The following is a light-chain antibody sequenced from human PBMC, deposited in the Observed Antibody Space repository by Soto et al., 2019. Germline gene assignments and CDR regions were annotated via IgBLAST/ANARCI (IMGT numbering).Light chain of an antibody. V-gene: IGKV1-5*01. CDR3: QQYNSYWT. J-gene: IGKJ1*01. CDR2: DAS. Sequence: DIQMTQSPSTLSASIGDRVTITCRASQSIRSWLAWYQQKPGRAPKLLIYDASRLESGVPSRFSGSGSGTEFTLTIRSLHTDDLAIYYCQQYNSYWTFGQGTKVEIK. CDR1: QSIRSW.